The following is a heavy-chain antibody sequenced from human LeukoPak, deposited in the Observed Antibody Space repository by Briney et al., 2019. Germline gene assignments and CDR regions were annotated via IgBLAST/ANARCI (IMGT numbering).Heavy chain of an antibody. CDR1: GGSLSGHY. CDR3: ARLLDSDISGDPDTFDV. V-gene: IGHV4-59*11. D-gene: IGHD3-22*01. Sequence: PLETLSLTCTVSGGSLSGHYWSWIRQPPGKRLEWTGYVSYTGRTKYNPSLQSRVTISIDTSKSQFSLKLTSVTSADTAVYSCARLLDSDISGDPDTFDVWGQGTTVIVSS. J-gene: IGHJ3*01. CDR2: VSYTGRT.